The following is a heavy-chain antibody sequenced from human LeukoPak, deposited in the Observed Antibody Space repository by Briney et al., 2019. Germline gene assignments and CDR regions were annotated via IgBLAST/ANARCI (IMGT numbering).Heavy chain of an antibody. CDR3: ARQVTTVTTRVDY. CDR1: GGSISSSSYY. Sequence: SETLSLTCTVSGGSISSSSYYWGWIRQPPGKGLEWIGSIYYSGSTYYNPSLKSRVTISVDTSKNQFSLKLSSVTAADTAVYYCARQVTTVTTRVDYWGQGTLVTVSS. D-gene: IGHD4-17*01. CDR2: IYYSGST. J-gene: IGHJ4*02. V-gene: IGHV4-39*01.